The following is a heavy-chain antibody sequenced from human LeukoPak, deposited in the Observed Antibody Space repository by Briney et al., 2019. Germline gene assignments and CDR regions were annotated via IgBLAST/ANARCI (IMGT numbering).Heavy chain of an antibody. D-gene: IGHD6-19*01. CDR1: GFTFGDYL. CDR3: SRGSGWLSVY. CDR2: ISGGTT. Sequence: GGSLRLSCTASGFTFGDYLMSWFRQAPGKGLEWIGFISGGTTEYAASVKGRFTISKDDSTSIAYLQMNSLTTEDTAVYYCSRGSGWLSVYWGQGTLVTVSS. V-gene: IGHV3-49*03. J-gene: IGHJ4*02.